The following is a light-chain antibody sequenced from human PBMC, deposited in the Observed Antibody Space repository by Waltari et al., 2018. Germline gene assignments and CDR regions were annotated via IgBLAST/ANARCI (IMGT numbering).Light chain of an antibody. CDR3: QQYYDPPYT. Sequence: DIQMTQSPSTLSASVGDTVTITCRASRSISRWLAWFQQKPGKAPKLLIYKASTLESGVPSRFSGSGSGSEFNITISSLQPEDVAVYYCQQYYDPPYTFGQGTKLEI. CDR2: KAS. V-gene: IGKV1-5*03. CDR1: RSISRW. J-gene: IGKJ2*01.